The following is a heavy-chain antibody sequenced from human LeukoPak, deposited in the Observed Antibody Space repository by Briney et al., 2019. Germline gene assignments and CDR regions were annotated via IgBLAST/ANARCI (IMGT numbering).Heavy chain of an antibody. J-gene: IGHJ4*02. D-gene: IGHD1-7*01. Sequence: PGGSLRLSCAASGFTFTTYWMSWVRQAPGKGLEWVANIMRDGSEQFYVDSVKGRFTISRDNAKNSLYLQLNSLRAEDTAVYYCGRLTASGSTASGLNYFDSWGQGTLVTVSS. CDR2: IMRDGSEQ. CDR1: GFTFTTYW. CDR3: GRLTASGSTASGLNYFDS. V-gene: IGHV3-7*01.